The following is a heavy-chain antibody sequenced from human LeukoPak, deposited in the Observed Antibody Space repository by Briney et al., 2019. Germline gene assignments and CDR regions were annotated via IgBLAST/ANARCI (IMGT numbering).Heavy chain of an antibody. CDR1: GFTFDDYG. V-gene: IGHV3-20*04. J-gene: IGHJ4*02. CDR3: ASGGYGSGSYYFHDGY. Sequence: GGSLRLSCAASGFTFDDYGMSWVRHAPGKGLEWVSGINWNGGSTGYADSVKGRFTISRDNAKNSLYLQMNSLRAEDTALYYCASGGYGSGSYYFHDGYWGQGTLVTVSS. CDR2: INWNGGST. D-gene: IGHD3-10*01.